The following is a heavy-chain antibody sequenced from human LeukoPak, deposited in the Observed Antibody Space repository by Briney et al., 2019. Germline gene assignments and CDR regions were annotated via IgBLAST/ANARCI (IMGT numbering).Heavy chain of an antibody. CDR2: IWYDGSNK. J-gene: IGHJ6*03. CDR1: GFTFNSYC. CDR3: ARGWEVRVVIFSPPARNMEV. Sequence: PGGSLRLSCAASGFTFNSYCIHWVRQAPGKGLEWVAVIWYDGSNKYYADSVKGRFTISRDNSQNTLYLQMNSLRAEDTAVYYCARGWEVRVVIFSPPARNMEVWGKGTTVTVSS. V-gene: IGHV3-33*01. D-gene: IGHD3-10*01.